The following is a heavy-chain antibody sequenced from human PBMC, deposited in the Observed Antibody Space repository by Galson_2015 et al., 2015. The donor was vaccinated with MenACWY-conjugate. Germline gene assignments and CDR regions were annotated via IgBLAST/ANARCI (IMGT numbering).Heavy chain of an antibody. CDR2: ISAGGDTT. J-gene: IGHJ2*01. V-gene: IGHV3-23*01. Sequence: SLRLSCAASGFTFSGHAMSWVRQSPGKGLEWVSGISAGGDTTDYADSVKGRFTISRDNSRDTLYLQMSSLRPEDTALFYCAKGAPGRTVGYWFFDLWGRGTLVTVSS. CDR1: GFTFSGHA. D-gene: IGHD1-1*01. CDR3: AKGAPGRTVGYWFFDL.